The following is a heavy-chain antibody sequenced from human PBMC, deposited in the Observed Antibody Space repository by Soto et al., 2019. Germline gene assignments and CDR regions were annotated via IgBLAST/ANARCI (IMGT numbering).Heavy chain of an antibody. V-gene: IGHV1-18*01. J-gene: IGHJ6*03. D-gene: IGHD3-22*01. CDR1: GYTFSHFG. CDR2: FGAYNGNT. CDR3: ARGQDYYDTGGNRYYYMDV. Sequence: GASVKVSCKASGYTFSHFGINWVRQAPGQGLEWMGWFGAYNGNTNYAQKFQDRVTMTTDTSTSTAYMELRSLRSDDTAVYYCARGQDYYDTGGNRYYYMDVWGKGTTVTVSS.